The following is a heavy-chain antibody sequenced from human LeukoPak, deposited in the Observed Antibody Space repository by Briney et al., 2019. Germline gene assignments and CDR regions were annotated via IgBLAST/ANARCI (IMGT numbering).Heavy chain of an antibody. CDR1: AFSFSNYN. CDR3: ASKRKGDGYNYSGRGAFDI. J-gene: IGHJ3*02. CDR2: ITSSGSYI. D-gene: IGHD5-24*01. V-gene: IGHV3-21*01. Sequence: GGSLRLSCAASAFSFSNYNMNWVRQAPGKGLEWVSSITSSGSYIYYADSVKGRFTISRDNAKNSLYLQMNSLRAEDTAVYYCASKRKGDGYNYSGRGAFDIWGQGTMVTVSS.